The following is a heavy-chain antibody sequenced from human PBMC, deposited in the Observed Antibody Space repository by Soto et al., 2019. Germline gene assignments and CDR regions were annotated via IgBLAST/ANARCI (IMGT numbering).Heavy chain of an antibody. CDR3: ARGLRPYCSPTTCPPADVV. CDR2: IHYRGST. J-gene: IGHJ6*02. Sequence: QVQLQESGPGLVKPSETLSLTCTVSGASVSSGTHFWSWIRQPPGKGLEWIGNIHYRGSTSYNPSLRGRVTISLDMSKNQFSLKVTSVTAADTAVYFCARGLRPYCSPTTCPPADVVWGQGTTVTVSS. V-gene: IGHV4-61*01. CDR1: GASVSSGTHF. D-gene: IGHD2-21*01.